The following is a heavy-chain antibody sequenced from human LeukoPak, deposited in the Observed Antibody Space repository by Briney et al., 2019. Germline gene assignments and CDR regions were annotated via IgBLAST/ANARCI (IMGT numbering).Heavy chain of an antibody. J-gene: IGHJ4*02. V-gene: IGHV1-69*05. CDR3: ARDYSMSRSDY. CDR1: GGTFSSYA. CDR2: IIPIFGTA. D-gene: IGHD2-15*01. Sequence: ASVKVSCKASGGTFSSYAISWVRQAPGQGLEWMGRIIPIFGTANYAQKFQGRVTMTRNTSISTAYMELSSLRSEDTAVYYCARDYSMSRSDYWGQGTLVTVSS.